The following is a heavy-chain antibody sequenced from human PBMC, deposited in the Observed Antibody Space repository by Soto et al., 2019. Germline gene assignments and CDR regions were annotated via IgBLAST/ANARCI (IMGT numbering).Heavy chain of an antibody. V-gene: IGHV5-10-1*01. CDR1: GYSFTSYW. CDR3: ARHRGIAVAGTYYYYGMDV. CDR2: IDPSDSYT. J-gene: IGHJ6*02. Sequence: PGESLKISCKGSGYSFTSYWISWVRQMPGKGLEWMGRIDPSDSYTNYSPSFQGHVTISADKSISTAYLQWSSLKASDTAMYYCARHRGIAVAGTYYYYGMDVWGQGTTVTV. D-gene: IGHD6-19*01.